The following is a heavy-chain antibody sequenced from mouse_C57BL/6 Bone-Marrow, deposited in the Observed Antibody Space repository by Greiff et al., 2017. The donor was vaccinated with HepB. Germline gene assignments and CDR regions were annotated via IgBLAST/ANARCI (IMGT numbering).Heavy chain of an antibody. V-gene: IGHV2-2*01. CDR1: GFSLTSYG. J-gene: IGHJ4*01. CDR2: IWSGGST. D-gene: IGHD3-2*02. Sequence: VQVVESGPGLVQPSQSLSITCTVSGFSLTSYGVHWVRQSPGKGLEWLGVIWSGGSTDYNAAFISRRSISKDTSKSQVFFKMNSLQADDTAIYYCARNSQLRPSMDYWGQGTSVTVSS. CDR3: ARNSQLRPSMDY.